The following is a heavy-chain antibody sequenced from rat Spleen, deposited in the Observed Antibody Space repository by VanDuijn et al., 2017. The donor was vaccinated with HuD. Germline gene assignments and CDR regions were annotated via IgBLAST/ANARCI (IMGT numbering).Heavy chain of an antibody. Sequence: EVQLVESGGGLVQPGRSMKLSCAASGFTFSGFPMTWVRQAPTKGLEWVATISSSGGTTYYRDSVKGRFTISRDNAKSTLYLQMDSLRSEDTATYYCARHRSLPGSLGSYVMDAWGQGASVTVSS. V-gene: IGHV5-46*01. J-gene: IGHJ4*01. CDR2: ISSSGGTT. CDR1: GFTFSGFP. CDR3: ARHRSLPGSLGSYVMDA. D-gene: IGHD1-4*01.